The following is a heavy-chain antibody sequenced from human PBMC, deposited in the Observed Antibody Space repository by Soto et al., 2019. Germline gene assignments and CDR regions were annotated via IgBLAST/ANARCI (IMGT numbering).Heavy chain of an antibody. Sequence: QVQLVQSGAEVKKPGSSVKVSCKASGGTLSGYTISWVRQAPGQGLEWMGRIIPILGIANYAQKFQGRVTITADKSTSTAYMELSSLRSEDTAVYYCAMYTEYFQHWGQGTLVTVSS. CDR2: IIPILGIA. J-gene: IGHJ1*01. V-gene: IGHV1-69*02. CDR1: GGTLSGYT. D-gene: IGHD1-20*01. CDR3: AMYTEYFQH.